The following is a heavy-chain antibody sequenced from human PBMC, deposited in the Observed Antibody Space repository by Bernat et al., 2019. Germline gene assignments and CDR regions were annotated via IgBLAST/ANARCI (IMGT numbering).Heavy chain of an antibody. CDR2: MNPNSGNT. V-gene: IGHV1-8*01. CDR1: GYTFTSYD. D-gene: IGHD3-3*01. CDR3: ARGGYDFWSGYYTGGGSRGVYYMDV. Sequence: QVQLVQSGAEVKKPGASVKVSCKASGYTFTSYDINWVRQATGQGLEWMGWMNPNSGNTGYAQKFQGRVTMTRNTSISTAYMELSSLRSEDTAVYYCARGGYDFWSGYYTGGGSRGVYYMDVWGKGTTVTVSS. J-gene: IGHJ6*03.